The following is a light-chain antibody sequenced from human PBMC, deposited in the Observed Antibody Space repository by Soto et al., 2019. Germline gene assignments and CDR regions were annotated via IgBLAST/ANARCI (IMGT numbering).Light chain of an antibody. CDR1: QSVSSY. CDR3: QQRSNSPRT. J-gene: IGKJ4*01. CDR2: DAA. Sequence: EIVLTQSPATLSFSPGERATLSCRASQSVSSYLAWYQQKPGQAPRLLIYDAANRATGIPARFSGSGSVTDYPLKISSLGPEHLSVYSCQQRSNSPRTFGGETNVEIQ. V-gene: IGKV3-11*01.